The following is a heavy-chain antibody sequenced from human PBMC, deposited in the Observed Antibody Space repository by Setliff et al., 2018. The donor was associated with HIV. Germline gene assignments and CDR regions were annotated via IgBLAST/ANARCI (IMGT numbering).Heavy chain of an antibody. CDR3: ARDRRITMVRGVMNYYYMDV. D-gene: IGHD3-10*01. J-gene: IGHJ6*03. CDR1: GGSISSSSYY. Sequence: SETLSLTCTVSGGSISSSSYYWSWIRQPAGKGLEWIGRIYTSGSTNYNPSLKSRVTISVDTSKNQFSLKLSSVTAADTAVYYCARDRRITMVRGVMNYYYMDVWGKGTTVTVSS. V-gene: IGHV4-61*02. CDR2: IYTSGST.